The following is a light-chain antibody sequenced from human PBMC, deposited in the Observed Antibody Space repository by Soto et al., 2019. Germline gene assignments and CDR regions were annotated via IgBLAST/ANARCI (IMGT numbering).Light chain of an antibody. CDR2: AAS. CDR1: QGISNY. CDR3: QKYNSAPWT. Sequence: DIQMTQSPSSLSPSVGDRVTMNCRASQGISNYLAWYQQKPGKVPKLLIYAASTLQSGVPSRFSGSGSGTDFTLTISSLQPEDVATYYCQKYNSAPWTFGQGTKVDIK. V-gene: IGKV1-27*01. J-gene: IGKJ1*01.